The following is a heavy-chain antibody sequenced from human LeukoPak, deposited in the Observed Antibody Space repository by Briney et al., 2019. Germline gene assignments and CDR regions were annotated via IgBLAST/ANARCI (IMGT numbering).Heavy chain of an antibody. Sequence: AASVKVSCKASGYTFTSHDINWVRQATGQGLEWMGWMNPNSGNTGYAQKFQGRVTMTRNTSIRTAYMELSSLTSEDTAVYYCARQRGYNYGYDDYWGQGTLVTVSS. CDR3: ARQRGYNYGYDDY. V-gene: IGHV1-8*01. J-gene: IGHJ4*02. CDR1: GYTFTSHD. D-gene: IGHD5-18*01. CDR2: MNPNSGNT.